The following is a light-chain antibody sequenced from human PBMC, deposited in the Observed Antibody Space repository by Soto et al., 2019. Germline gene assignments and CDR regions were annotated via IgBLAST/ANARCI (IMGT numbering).Light chain of an antibody. Sequence: DFVMTQSPDSLAVSLGERATINCKSSQSVLYSTNNKNYLAWYQQKPGQPPTLLIYWASTRESWVPDRFSGSGSGTDFTLTISILQAEDVALYFCQQYYTNPFTFGGGTKVEIK. CDR2: WAS. V-gene: IGKV4-1*01. J-gene: IGKJ4*01. CDR1: QSVLYSTNNKNY. CDR3: QQYYTNPFT.